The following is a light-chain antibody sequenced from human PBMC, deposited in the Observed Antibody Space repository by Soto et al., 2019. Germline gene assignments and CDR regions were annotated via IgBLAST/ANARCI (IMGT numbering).Light chain of an antibody. CDR1: SSDVGGYNY. V-gene: IGLV2-14*01. CDR2: DVS. Sequence: QSALTQPASVSGSPRQSITISCTGTSSDVGGYNYVSWYQQHPDKAPKLMIYDVSNRPSGVSNRFSGSKSGNTASLTISGLQAEDEADYYCSSYTSSSTLLFGTGTKVTVL. J-gene: IGLJ1*01. CDR3: SSYTSSSTLL.